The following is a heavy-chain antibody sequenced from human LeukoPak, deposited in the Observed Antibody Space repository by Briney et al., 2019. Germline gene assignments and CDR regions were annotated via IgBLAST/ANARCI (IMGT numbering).Heavy chain of an antibody. J-gene: IGHJ3*02. D-gene: IGHD3-3*01. CDR1: GYTFTSYG. V-gene: IGHV1-18*01. CDR3: ARRHYQPYDFWSGYSNHDAFDI. Sequence: GASVKVSCKASGYTFTSYGISWVRQAPGQGLEWMGWISAYNGNTNYAQKLQGRVTMTTDTSTSTAYMELRSLRSDDTAVYYCARRHYQPYDFWSGYSNHDAFDIWGQGTMVTVSS. CDR2: ISAYNGNT.